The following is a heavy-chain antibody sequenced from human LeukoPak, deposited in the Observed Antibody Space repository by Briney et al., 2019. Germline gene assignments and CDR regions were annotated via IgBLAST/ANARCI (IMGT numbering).Heavy chain of an antibody. CDR1: GYSFTSYW. V-gene: IGHV5-10-1*01. J-gene: IGHJ5*02. CDR2: IDPSDSYT. Sequence: GESLKISCKASGYSFTSYWISWVRQMPGKGLEWLGRIDPSDSYTNYSPSFQGHVTISADKSISTAYLQWSSLKASDTAMYYCARVFLAAAGPRPFDPWGQGTLVTVSS. D-gene: IGHD6-13*01. CDR3: ARVFLAAAGPRPFDP.